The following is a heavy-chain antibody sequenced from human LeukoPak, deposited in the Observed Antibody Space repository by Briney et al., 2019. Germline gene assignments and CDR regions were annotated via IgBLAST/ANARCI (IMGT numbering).Heavy chain of an antibody. CDR1: GYTFTSYY. Sequence: ASLKVACKESGYTFTSYYMHWVRQAPRQGLEWMGIINPSGGSTSYAQKFQSRVSMTRDTSTSTVYMELSSLRSEDTAVYYCARHGFGELLAPYYYYYGMDVWGKGTTVTVSS. CDR2: INPSGGST. J-gene: IGHJ6*04. V-gene: IGHV1-46*01. CDR3: ARHGFGELLAPYYYYYGMDV. D-gene: IGHD3-10*01.